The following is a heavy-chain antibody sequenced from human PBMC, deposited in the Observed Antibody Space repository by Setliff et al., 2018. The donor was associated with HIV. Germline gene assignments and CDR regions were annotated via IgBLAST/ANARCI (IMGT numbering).Heavy chain of an antibody. CDR3: AKDLLSYCGGDCAEYFQH. J-gene: IGHJ1*01. D-gene: IGHD2-21*02. V-gene: IGHV3-30*18. CDR1: GFTFSSYG. Sequence: SLKISCAASGFTFSSYGMHWVRQAPGKGLEWVAVISYDGSNKHYADSVKGRFTISRDNSKNTLYLQMNSLRAEDTAVYYCAKDLLSYCGGDCAEYFQHWGQGTLVTVSS. CDR2: ISYDGSNK.